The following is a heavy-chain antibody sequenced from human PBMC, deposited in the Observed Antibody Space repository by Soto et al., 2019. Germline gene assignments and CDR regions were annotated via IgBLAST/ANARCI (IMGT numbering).Heavy chain of an antibody. J-gene: IGHJ1*01. CDR3: ARAREAYTSTWYGDFQH. Sequence: SETLSLTCSFSGDSVTSHYLTWIRQSPEKGLEWIGSIYYTGCTYYNPSLRSRVTISVDTSKNQFSLKLSSMTAADTAVYYCARAREAYTSTWYGDFQHWGQGTLVTVSS. V-gene: IGHV4-59*08. CDR2: IYYTGCT. CDR1: GDSVTSHY. D-gene: IGHD6-13*01.